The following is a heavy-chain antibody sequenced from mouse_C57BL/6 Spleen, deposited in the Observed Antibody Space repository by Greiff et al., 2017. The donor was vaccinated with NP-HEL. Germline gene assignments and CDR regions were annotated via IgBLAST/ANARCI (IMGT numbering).Heavy chain of an antibody. CDR2: IDPSDSYT. CDR1: GYTFTSYW. D-gene: IGHD4-1*01. J-gene: IGHJ4*01. V-gene: IGHV1-50*01. CDR3: ARKTGTGKNAMDY. Sequence: QVQLQQPGAELVKPGASVKLSCKASGYTFTSYWMQWVKQRPGQGLEWIGEIDPSDSYTNYNQKVKGKATLTVDTSSSTAYMQLSSLTSEDSAVYYCARKTGTGKNAMDYWGQGTSVTVSS.